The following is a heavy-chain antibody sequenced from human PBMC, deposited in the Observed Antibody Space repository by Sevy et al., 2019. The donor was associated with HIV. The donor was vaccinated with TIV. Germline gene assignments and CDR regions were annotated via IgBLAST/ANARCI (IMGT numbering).Heavy chain of an antibody. D-gene: IGHD6-6*01. CDR3: AITPWKGIAARPNKNYYYYGMDV. J-gene: IGHJ6*02. CDR1: GYTFTSYD. V-gene: IGHV1-8*01. CDR2: MNPNSGNT. Sequence: ASVKVSCKASGYTFTSYDINWVRQATGQGLEWMGWMNPNSGNTGYAQKFQGRVTMTRNTSISTAYMELSSLRSEDTAVYYCAITPWKGIAARPNKNYYYYGMDVWGQGTTVTVSS.